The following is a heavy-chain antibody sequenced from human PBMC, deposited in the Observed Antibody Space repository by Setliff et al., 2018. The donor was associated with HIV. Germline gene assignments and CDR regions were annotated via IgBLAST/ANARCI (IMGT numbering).Heavy chain of an antibody. CDR3: ARLIPSAYFGPRQDAFDV. D-gene: IGHD2-21*01. CDR1: GGTFENYA. Sequence: GASVKVSCKASGGTFENYAISWVRQAPGQGLEWMGKIIPIFDTTIYAEKFQGRITISADKSTATAYLVLNSLRSEDSAIYYCARLIPSAYFGPRQDAFDVWGQGARVTVSS. J-gene: IGHJ3*01. V-gene: IGHV1-69*06. CDR2: IIPIFDTT.